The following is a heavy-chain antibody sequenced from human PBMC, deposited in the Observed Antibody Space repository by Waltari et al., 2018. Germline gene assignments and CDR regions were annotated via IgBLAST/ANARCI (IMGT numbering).Heavy chain of an antibody. CDR2: INQSGST. CDR3: ARVLDYGDYSAKYYFDY. CDR1: GGSFSGYY. D-gene: IGHD4-17*01. J-gene: IGHJ4*02. V-gene: IGHV4-34*01. Sequence: QVQLQQWGAGLLKPSETLSLTCAVYGGSFSGYYWSWIRQPPGKGLGWIGEINQSGSTNDNPSLKSRVTISVDTSKNQFSLKLSSVTAADTAVYYCARVLDYGDYSAKYYFDYWGQGTLVTVSS.